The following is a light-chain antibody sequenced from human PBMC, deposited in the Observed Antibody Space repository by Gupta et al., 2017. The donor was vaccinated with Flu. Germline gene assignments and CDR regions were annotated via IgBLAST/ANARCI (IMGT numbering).Light chain of an antibody. Sequence: QSALTQPASVSGSPGQSITTSCTGTSSDVGAYNYVSWYQQHPGKVPKLMIYEVSNRPSGVSNRFSGSKSGNTASLTISGLQAEDEADYYCSSFTTSSTLIFGGGTKLTVL. J-gene: IGLJ2*01. CDR3: SSFTTSSTLI. V-gene: IGLV2-14*01. CDR1: SSDVGAYNY. CDR2: EVS.